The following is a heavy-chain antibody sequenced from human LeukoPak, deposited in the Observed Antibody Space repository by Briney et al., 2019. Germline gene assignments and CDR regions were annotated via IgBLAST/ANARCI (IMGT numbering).Heavy chain of an antibody. D-gene: IGHD3-22*01. CDR3: ARDVEVATMGHIYYDSSGGFDY. Sequence: ASVKVSCKASGYTFTSYAMHWVRQAPGQRLEWMGWINAGNGNTKYSQKFQGRVTITRDTSASTAYMELSSLRSEDTAVYYCARDVEVATMGHIYYDSSGGFDYWGQGTLVTVSS. V-gene: IGHV1-3*01. CDR1: GYTFTSYA. J-gene: IGHJ4*02. CDR2: INAGNGNT.